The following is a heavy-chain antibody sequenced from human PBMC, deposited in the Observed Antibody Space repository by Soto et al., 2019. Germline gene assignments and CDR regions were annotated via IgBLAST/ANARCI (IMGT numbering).Heavy chain of an antibody. D-gene: IGHD2-8*01. J-gene: IGHJ6*02. CDR3: SRPTNRGKYYYGMDV. Sequence: GESLKISCKGSGDSFTSYWSGWVRQMPGKGLECMGIIYPGDSDTRYSPSFQGQVTISADKSISTAYLQWSSLKASDTAMYYCSRPTNRGKYYYGMDVWGQGTTVTVSS. CDR1: GDSFTSYW. CDR2: IYPGDSDT. V-gene: IGHV5-51*01.